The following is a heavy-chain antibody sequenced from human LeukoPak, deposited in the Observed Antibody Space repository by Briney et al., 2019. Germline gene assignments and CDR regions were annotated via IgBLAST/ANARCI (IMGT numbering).Heavy chain of an antibody. D-gene: IGHD6-13*01. Sequence: ASVKVSCKASGYTFSDYYMYWVRQAPGQGPEWMGRVNPSSGIANYAQRFQGRVTMTRDTSISTAYMELSGLTSDDTALYYCARGNARSWYFLYWGQGTLVTVSS. CDR1: GYTFSDYY. J-gene: IGHJ4*02. CDR2: VNPSSGIA. CDR3: ARGNARSWYFLY. V-gene: IGHV1-2*06.